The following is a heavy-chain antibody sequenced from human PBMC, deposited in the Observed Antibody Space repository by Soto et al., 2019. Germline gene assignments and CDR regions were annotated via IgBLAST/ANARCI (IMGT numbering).Heavy chain of an antibody. V-gene: IGHV5-51*01. J-gene: IGHJ6*02. Sequence: PXESLKISCKGSGYSFTSYWIGWVRQMPGKGLEWMGIIYPGDSDTRYSPSFQGQVTISADKSISTAYLQWSSLKASDTAMYYCARQYYYDSSGYYYYYYGMDVWGQGTTVTVSS. CDR3: ARQYYYDSSGYYYYYYGMDV. D-gene: IGHD3-22*01. CDR2: IYPGDSDT. CDR1: GYSFTSYW.